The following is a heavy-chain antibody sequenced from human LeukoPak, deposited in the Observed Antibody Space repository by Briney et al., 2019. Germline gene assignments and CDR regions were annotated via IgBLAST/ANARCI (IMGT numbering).Heavy chain of an antibody. CDR3: ARVRELGSIDY. J-gene: IGHJ4*02. Sequence: SQTLSLTCTVSGGSIGSGCYYWGWIRQPAGKGLEWIGRIYISGSTNYNPSPKIRVTISVDTSKNQFSLKLSSVAAADTAVYYCARVRELGSIDYWGQGTLVTVSS. CDR2: IYISGST. D-gene: IGHD7-27*01. CDR1: GGSIGSGCYY. V-gene: IGHV4-61*02.